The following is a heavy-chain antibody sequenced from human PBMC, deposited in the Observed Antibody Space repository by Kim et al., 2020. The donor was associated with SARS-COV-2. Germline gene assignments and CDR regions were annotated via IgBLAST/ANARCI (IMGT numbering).Heavy chain of an antibody. Sequence: GGSLRLSCAASGFTFSSYSMNCVRQAPGKGLEWVSYISSSSSTIYYADSVKGRFTISRDNAKNSLYLQMNSLRDEDTAVYYCASAYYYDSSGYYQHAFDIWGQGTMVTVSS. V-gene: IGHV3-48*02. CDR1: GFTFSSYS. CDR2: ISSSSSTI. D-gene: IGHD3-22*01. J-gene: IGHJ3*02. CDR3: ASAYYYDSSGYYQHAFDI.